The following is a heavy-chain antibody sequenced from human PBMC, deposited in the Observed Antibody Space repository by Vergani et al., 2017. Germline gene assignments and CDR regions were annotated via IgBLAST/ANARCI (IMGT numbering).Heavy chain of an antibody. CDR2: INPNSGGT. Sequence: QVQLVQSGAEVKKPGASVKVSCKASGYTFTSDDINWVRQATGQGLEWMGWINPNSGGTNYAQKFQGRVTMTRDTSISTAYMELSRLRSDDTAVYYCARDMTAYQYYYDSSGYYDYWGQGTLVTVSS. CDR3: ARDMTAYQYYYDSSGYYDY. D-gene: IGHD3-22*01. J-gene: IGHJ4*02. CDR1: GYTFTSDD. V-gene: IGHV1-2*02.